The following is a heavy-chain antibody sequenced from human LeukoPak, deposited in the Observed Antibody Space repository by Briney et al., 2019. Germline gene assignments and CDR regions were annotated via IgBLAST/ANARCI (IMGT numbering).Heavy chain of an antibody. Sequence: GGSLRLSCAASGFTFSSYRMNWVRQAPGKGLEWVSSISSSSSYIYYADSVKGRFTISRDNAKNSMYLQMYSLRAEDTAVYYCARGPKYISATGPYYFDYWGQGTPVTVSS. D-gene: IGHD6-13*01. J-gene: IGHJ4*02. CDR2: ISSSSSYI. CDR1: GFTFSSYR. CDR3: ARGPKYISATGPYYFDY. V-gene: IGHV3-21*01.